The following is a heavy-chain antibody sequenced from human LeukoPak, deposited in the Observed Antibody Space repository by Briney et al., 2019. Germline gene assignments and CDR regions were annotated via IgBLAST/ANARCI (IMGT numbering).Heavy chain of an antibody. D-gene: IGHD6-13*01. CDR2: ITGDGRWA. J-gene: IGHJ4*02. CDR3: PRSYSSSWFVDY. CDR1: GFTFTDYW. V-gene: IGHV3-74*01. Sequence: GGSLRLSCAASGFTFTDYWMHWVRQTPGKGLVWVSLITGDGRWATYADSVKGRFTISRDNAKNTLYLQMDSLRAEDTAVYYCPRSYSSSWFVDYWGQGPLVTVSS.